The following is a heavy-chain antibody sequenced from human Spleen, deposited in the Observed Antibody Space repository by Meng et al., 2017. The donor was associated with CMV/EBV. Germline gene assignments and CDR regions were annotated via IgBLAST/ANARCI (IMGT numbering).Heavy chain of an antibody. CDR3: ARDSGDSDWFDP. V-gene: IGHV4-59*01. CDR1: GHPITTYY. D-gene: IGHD3-10*01. CDR2: IYYSGST. J-gene: IGHJ5*02. Sequence: SETLSLTCSVSGHPITTYYWSWIRQPPGRGLEWVGYIYYSGSTNYNPSLKSRVTISVDTSKNQFSLKLSSVTAADTAVYYCARDSGDSDWFDPWGQGTLVTVSS.